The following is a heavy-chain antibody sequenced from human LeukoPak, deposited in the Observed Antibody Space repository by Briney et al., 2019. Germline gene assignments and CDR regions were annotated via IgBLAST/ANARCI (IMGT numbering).Heavy chain of an antibody. J-gene: IGHJ5*02. D-gene: IGHD3-10*01. CDR1: GYIFTTYY. Sequence: ASVKVSCKASGYIFTTYYVYWVRQAPGQGLEWMGIINPAGGSANYAQKFQGRVTMTRDMSTSTVYMELSSLRSEDTAVYYCARGRMARGEFHPWGQGTLVIVSS. V-gene: IGHV1-46*01. CDR2: INPAGGSA. CDR3: ARGRMARGEFHP.